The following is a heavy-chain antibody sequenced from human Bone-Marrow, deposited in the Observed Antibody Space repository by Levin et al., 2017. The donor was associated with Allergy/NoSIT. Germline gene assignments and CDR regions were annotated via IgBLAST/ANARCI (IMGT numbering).Heavy chain of an antibody. V-gene: IGHV3-15*01. CDR3: TTYGTFGGASFDY. Sequence: LSLTCAASGFTFSSAWMNWVRQAPGKGLEWVGRIKNKADGGTTDYAAPVKGRFTFSRDDSKDTLYLQMNSLKAEDTAVYYCTTYGTFGGASFDYWGQGTLVTVSS. D-gene: IGHD3-16*01. CDR2: IKNKADGGTT. CDR1: GFTFSSAW. J-gene: IGHJ4*02.